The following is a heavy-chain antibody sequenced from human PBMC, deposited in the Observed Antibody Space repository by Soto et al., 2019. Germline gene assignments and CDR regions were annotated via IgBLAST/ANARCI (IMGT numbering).Heavy chain of an antibody. V-gene: IGHV4-39*01. CDR2: IYYRGTT. CDR1: GASVSSSFSY. J-gene: IGHJ3*01. D-gene: IGHD2-21*01. Sequence: QLQLQESGPGLVKPSETLSLTCTVSGASVSSSFSYWGWIRQPPGKGLEWIGTIYYRGTTYYNPSFETRITESRDTSTNQFSLTLTSVSAADTAVYYCAGHDTPRPLIGGGAPSVTPDAFDVWGRGTMVTVSS. CDR3: AGHDTPRPLIGGGAPSVTPDAFDV.